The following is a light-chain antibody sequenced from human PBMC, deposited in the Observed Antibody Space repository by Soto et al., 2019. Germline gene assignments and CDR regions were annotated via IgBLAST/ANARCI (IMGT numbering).Light chain of an antibody. CDR1: SSNIGSKT. V-gene: IGLV1-44*01. J-gene: IGLJ2*01. Sequence: QSALTQPPSASGTPGQRVTISCSGSSSNIGSKTVNWYQQLPGTAPKLLIYSNNQRPSGVPDRFSGSKSGTSASLAISGLQSEDEADYHCAAWDDSLNGVVFGGGTKLTVL. CDR2: SNN. CDR3: AAWDDSLNGVV.